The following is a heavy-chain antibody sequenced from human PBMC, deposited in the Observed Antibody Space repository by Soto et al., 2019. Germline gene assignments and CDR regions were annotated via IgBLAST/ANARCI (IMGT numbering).Heavy chain of an antibody. CDR1: GDSIRSGNHY. CDR3: ARVDILTVYGCIDV. V-gene: IGHV4-30-4*01. CDR2: IYYSGST. J-gene: IGHJ6*02. D-gene: IGHD3-9*01. Sequence: NPSETLSLTCTVSGDSIRSGNHYWSWIRQPPGKGLEWIGYIYYSGSTYYSPSLKSRVTISVDTSKNQFSLKLNSVTAADTAVYYCARVDILTVYGCIDVWGQGTTVTVSS.